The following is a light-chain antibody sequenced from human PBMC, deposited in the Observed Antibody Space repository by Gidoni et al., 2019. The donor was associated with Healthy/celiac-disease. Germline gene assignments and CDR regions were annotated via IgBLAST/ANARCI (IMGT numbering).Light chain of an antibody. CDR3: QQYSRYPYN. CDR1: ESISNW. Sequence: DIQMTQSPSTLSASVGDRVPITCRASESISNWLAWYQHRPGRAPRLMIYEGSNLDSGVPSRFIGGGSGTEFTLTITSLHSDDFATYYCQQYSRYPYNLGQGTKLEIK. CDR2: EGS. V-gene: IGKV1-5*03. J-gene: IGKJ2*01.